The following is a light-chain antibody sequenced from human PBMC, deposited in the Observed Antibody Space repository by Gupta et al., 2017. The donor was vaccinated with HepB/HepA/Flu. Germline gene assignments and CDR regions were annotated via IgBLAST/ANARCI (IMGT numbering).Light chain of an antibody. CDR1: QSLLHSNGYNY. CDR3: MQGLQSQIT. Sequence: DIVMTQSPLSLPVTPGEPASISCRSSQSLLHSNGYNYLDWHLQKPGQSPQLLIYLGSNRAPGVPDRFSGRGSGTDFTLKISRVEAEDVGVYYCMQGLQSQITFGQGTRLEIK. CDR2: LGS. V-gene: IGKV2-28*01. J-gene: IGKJ5*01.